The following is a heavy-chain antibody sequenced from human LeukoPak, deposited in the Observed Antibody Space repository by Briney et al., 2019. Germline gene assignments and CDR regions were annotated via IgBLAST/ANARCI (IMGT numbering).Heavy chain of an antibody. V-gene: IGHV3-30*02. J-gene: IGHJ4*02. CDR3: ARDRMGAILYFDS. CDR1: GFTFSTFA. D-gene: IGHD1-26*01. CDR2: IRYDGTIR. Sequence: PGGSLRLSCGASGFTFSTFAMHWVRQSPGKGLEWVAFIRYDGTIRYYTQSVKGRFTITRDNSKSTLYLQVNSLRAEDTAVYYCARDRMGAILYFDSWGQGTLVTVSS.